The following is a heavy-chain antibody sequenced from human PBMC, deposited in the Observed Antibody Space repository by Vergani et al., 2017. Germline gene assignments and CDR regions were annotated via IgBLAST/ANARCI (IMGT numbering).Heavy chain of an antibody. CDR1: GYTFSNYY. J-gene: IGHJ4*02. Sequence: QVQVVQSGAEVKKSGASVKVSCKTSGYTFSNYYMHWVRQAPGQRLEWMGIINPSGGHTNYAQKFQGRVTMTRDTSTSTVYMELSSLRSEHTAIYYCARGDYGILTGYRYWGQGTLVTVSA. D-gene: IGHD3-9*01. V-gene: IGHV1-46*03. CDR3: ARGDYGILTGYRY. CDR2: INPSGGHT.